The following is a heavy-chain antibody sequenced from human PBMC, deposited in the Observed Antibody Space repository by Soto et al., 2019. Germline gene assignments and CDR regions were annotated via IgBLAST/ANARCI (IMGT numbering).Heavy chain of an antibody. Sequence: SETLSLTXTVSGGPINSTDYYWSWIRQPPGRGLEWIGYIFYTGSTYYHPSLKSRVTISVDSSKNQFSMKLSSVTAADTAAYYCARLHLMTYGSRTYKNWFDPWGQGTLVTVSS. J-gene: IGHJ5*02. CDR3: ARLHLMTYGSRTYKNWFDP. D-gene: IGHD6-13*01. CDR1: GGPINSTDYY. V-gene: IGHV4-30-4*01. CDR2: IFYTGST.